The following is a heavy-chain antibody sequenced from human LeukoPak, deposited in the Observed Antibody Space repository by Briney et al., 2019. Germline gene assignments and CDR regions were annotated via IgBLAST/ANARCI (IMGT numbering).Heavy chain of an antibody. Sequence: ASVKVSCKASGYTFTGYYMHWVRQAPGQGLEWMGWINPNSGGTNYAQKFQGRVTMTRDTSISTAYMELSRLRSDDTAVYYCARALAYYYYYMDVWGKGTTVTVSS. CDR3: ARALAYYYYYMDV. CDR2: INPNSGGT. V-gene: IGHV1-2*02. CDR1: GYTFTGYY. J-gene: IGHJ6*03.